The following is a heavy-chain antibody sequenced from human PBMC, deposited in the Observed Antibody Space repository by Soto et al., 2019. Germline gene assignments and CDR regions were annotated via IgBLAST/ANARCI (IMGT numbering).Heavy chain of an antibody. D-gene: IGHD5-12*01. V-gene: IGHV3-30-3*01. CDR2: ISYDGSNK. CDR3: ARDVYSGTMGGWFDP. J-gene: IGHJ5*02. Sequence: GGSLRLSCAASGFTFSSYAMHWVRQAPGKGLEWVAVISYDGSNKYYADSVKGRFTISRDNSKNTLYLQMNSLRAEDTAVYYCARDVYSGTMGGWFDPWGQGTLVTVSS. CDR1: GFTFSSYA.